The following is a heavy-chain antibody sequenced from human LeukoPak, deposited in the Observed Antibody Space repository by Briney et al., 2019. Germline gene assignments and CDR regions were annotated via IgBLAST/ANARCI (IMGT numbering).Heavy chain of an antibody. V-gene: IGHV3-30-3*01. J-gene: IGHJ4*02. CDR1: GFTFSSYA. CDR3: ASWSSMIVVNDDY. CDR2: ISYDGSNK. D-gene: IGHD3-22*01. Sequence: PGGSLRLSCAASGFTFSSYAMHWVRQAPGKGLEWVAVISYDGSNKYYADSVKGRFTISRDNAKNSLYLQMNSLRAEDTAVYYCASWSSMIVVNDDYWGQGTLVTVSS.